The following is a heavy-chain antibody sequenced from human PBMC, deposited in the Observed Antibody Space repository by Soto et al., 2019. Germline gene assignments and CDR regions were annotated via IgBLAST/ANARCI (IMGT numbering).Heavy chain of an antibody. J-gene: IGHJ5*02. D-gene: IGHD2-15*01. CDR1: GGSISSSSYY. CDR3: ARDFNCSGGSCYNPRPLDP. CDR2: IYYSGST. V-gene: IGHV4-39*07. Sequence: PSETLSLTCTVSGGSISSSSYYWGWIRQPPGKGLERIGSIYYSGSTYYNTSLKSRVTISVDTSKNQFSLKLSSVTAADTAVYYCARDFNCSGGSCYNPRPLDPWGQGTLVTVSS.